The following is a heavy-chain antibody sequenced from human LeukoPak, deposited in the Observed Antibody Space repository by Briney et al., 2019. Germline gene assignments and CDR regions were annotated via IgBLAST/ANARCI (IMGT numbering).Heavy chain of an antibody. CDR1: GGSISSYY. CDR3: ARGYGDYYYYYMDV. CDR2: IYYSGST. Sequence: SETLSLTCTVSGGSISSYYWSWIRQPPGKGLEWIGYIYYSGSTNYNPSLKSRVTISVDTSKNQFSLKLSSMTAADTAVYYCARGYGDYYYYYMDVWGKGTTVTVSS. V-gene: IGHV4-59*01. D-gene: IGHD4-17*01. J-gene: IGHJ6*03.